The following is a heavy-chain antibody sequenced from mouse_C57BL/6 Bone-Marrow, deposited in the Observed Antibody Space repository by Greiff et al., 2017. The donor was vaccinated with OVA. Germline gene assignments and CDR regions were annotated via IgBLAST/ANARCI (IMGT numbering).Heavy chain of an antibody. CDR1: GYSITSGYY. Sequence: ESGPGLVKPSQSLSLTCSVTGYSITSGYYWNWIRQFPGNKLEWMGYISYDGSNNYNPSLKNRISITRDTSKNQFFLKLNSVTTEDTATYYCARLYYGSSPDYWGQGTTLTVSS. CDR2: ISYDGSN. J-gene: IGHJ2*01. CDR3: ARLYYGSSPDY. D-gene: IGHD1-1*01. V-gene: IGHV3-6*01.